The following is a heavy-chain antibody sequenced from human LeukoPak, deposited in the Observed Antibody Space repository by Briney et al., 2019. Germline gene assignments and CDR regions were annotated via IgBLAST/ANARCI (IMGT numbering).Heavy chain of an antibody. Sequence: WASVKVSCKASGYTFTNYAMNWVRQAPGQGLEWMGWINSNTGNPTYAQGFTGRFVFSLDTSVSAACLQISSLKTEDTAVYYCARGNYYVDYWGQGTLVTVSS. CDR3: ARGNYYVDY. V-gene: IGHV7-4-1*02. J-gene: IGHJ4*02. CDR1: GYTFTNYA. D-gene: IGHD3-10*01. CDR2: INSNTGNP.